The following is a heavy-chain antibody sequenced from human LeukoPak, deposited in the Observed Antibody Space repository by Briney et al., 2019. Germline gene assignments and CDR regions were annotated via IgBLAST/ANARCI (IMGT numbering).Heavy chain of an antibody. J-gene: IGHJ6*03. CDR1: GYTFSSSD. CDR3: ARDGCSGYKRDYYYMDV. D-gene: IGHD5-12*01. CDR2: MNPNSGDT. Sequence: GASVKVSCKASGYTFSSSDINWVRQAAGQGLEWMGWMNPNSGDTGYPQKFQGRATMTRDTSISTAYMELSRLRSDDTAVYYCARDGCSGYKRDYYYMDVWGKGTTVTISS. V-gene: IGHV1-8*02.